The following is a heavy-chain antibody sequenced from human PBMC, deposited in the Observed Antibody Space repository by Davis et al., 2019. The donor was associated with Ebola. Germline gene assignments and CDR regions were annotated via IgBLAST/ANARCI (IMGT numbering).Heavy chain of an antibody. D-gene: IGHD6-13*01. Sequence: SQTPSLTPAISGVSVSSNSAAWNWIRQSPSRGLEWLGRTYYRSKWYNDYAVSVKSRLTINPDTPKNQFSLQLNSVTPEDTAVYYCARESAAGGHNCFDTWGQGTLVTVSS. CDR1: GVSVSSNSAA. CDR3: ARESAAGGHNCFDT. CDR2: TYYRSKWYN. V-gene: IGHV6-1*01. J-gene: IGHJ5*02.